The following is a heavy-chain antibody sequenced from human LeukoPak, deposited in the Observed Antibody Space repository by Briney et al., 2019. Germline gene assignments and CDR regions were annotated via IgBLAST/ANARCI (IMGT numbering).Heavy chain of an antibody. D-gene: IGHD3-10*01. CDR1: GFSLSTSGVG. V-gene: IGHV2-5*01. CDR2: IYWNDDK. CDR3: AHRGDITMVRGVSPIRGWFDP. Sequence: SGPTLVKPTQTLTLTCTFSGFSLSTSGVGVGWIRQPPGKALEWLAVIYWNDDKRYSPVLKSRLAITKDTSKNQVVLTMTNMDPVDTATYYCAHRGDITMVRGVSPIRGWFDPWGQGTLVTVSS. J-gene: IGHJ5*02.